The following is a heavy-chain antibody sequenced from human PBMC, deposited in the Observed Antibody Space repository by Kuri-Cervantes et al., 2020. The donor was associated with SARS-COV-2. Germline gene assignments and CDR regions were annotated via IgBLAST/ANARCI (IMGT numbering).Heavy chain of an antibody. V-gene: IGHV3-21*06. J-gene: IGHJ6*03. Sequence: GGSLRLSCIASGFTLSSYTMIWVRQAPGKAREWISSISGSGSYIYYADSLKGRFTISRDTAKNSLSLYMNSLRGEDTAVYYCARVAGEGPIYYYYMDVWGKGTTVTDSS. CDR1: GFTLSSYT. CDR2: ISGSGSYI. CDR3: ARVAGEGPIYYYYMDV.